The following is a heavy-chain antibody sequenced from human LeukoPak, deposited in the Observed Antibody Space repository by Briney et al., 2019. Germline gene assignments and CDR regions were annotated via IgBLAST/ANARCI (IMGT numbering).Heavy chain of an antibody. V-gene: IGHV4-59*01. CDR1: GGSINSYY. CDR3: ARGNAN. CDR2: ISYSGST. J-gene: IGHJ4*02. Sequence: SETLSLTCTVSGGSINSYYWSWIRQPPGKGLEWIGYISYSGSTNYNPSLKSRVTTSVDTSKNLFFLKLTSVTAADTALYYCARGNANWGQGTLVTVSS.